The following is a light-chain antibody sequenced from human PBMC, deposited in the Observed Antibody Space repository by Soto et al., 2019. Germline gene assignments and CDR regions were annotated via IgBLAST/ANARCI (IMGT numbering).Light chain of an antibody. J-gene: IGLJ2*01. Sequence: QSVLTQPPSVSGAPGQRVTISCTGTSSDVGTYNYVSWYQQHPGKAPKLMIYEVSNRPSGVSNRFSGSKSGNTASLTISGLQAEDEADYYCSSYTGSSSVFGGGTKVTVL. CDR3: SSYTGSSSV. CDR1: SSDVGTYNY. V-gene: IGLV2-14*01. CDR2: EVS.